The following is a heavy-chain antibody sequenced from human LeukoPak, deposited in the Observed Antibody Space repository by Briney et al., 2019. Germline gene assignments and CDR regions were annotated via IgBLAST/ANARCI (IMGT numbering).Heavy chain of an antibody. CDR1: GFTFTSSA. V-gene: IGHV1-58*01. D-gene: IGHD3-22*01. CDR2: IVVGSGNT. Sequence: SVKVSCKASGFTFTSSAVQWVRQARGQRLVWIGWIVVGSGNTNYAQKFQERVTITRDMSTSTAYMELSSLRSEDTAVYYCAADRHYYDSSGYYYYFDYWGQGTLVTVSS. J-gene: IGHJ4*02. CDR3: AADRHYYDSSGYYYYFDY.